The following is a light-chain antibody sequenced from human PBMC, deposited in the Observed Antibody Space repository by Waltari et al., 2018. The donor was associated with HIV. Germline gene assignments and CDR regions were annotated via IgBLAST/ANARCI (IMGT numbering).Light chain of an antibody. CDR3: QQYYSTPWT. Sequence: DIVMTQSPDSLAVFLRGGAAINCNSGQSVLYSSNNKNYVAWYQQKPGQPPTLLIYWASTRESGVPDRFSGSGSGTDFTLTISRLQAEDVAVYYCQQYYSTPWTFGQGTKVEIK. J-gene: IGKJ1*01. CDR1: QSVLYSSNNKNY. V-gene: IGKV4-1*01. CDR2: WAS.